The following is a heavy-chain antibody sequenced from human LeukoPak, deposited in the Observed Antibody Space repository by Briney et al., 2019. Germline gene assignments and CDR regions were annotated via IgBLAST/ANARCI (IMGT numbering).Heavy chain of an antibody. CDR1: GYTLTELS. J-gene: IGHJ6*03. Sequence: ASVKVSCKVSGYTLTELSMHWVRQAPGKGLEWMGGFDPEDGETIYAQKFQGRVTMTEDTSTDTAYMELSSLRSEDTAVYYCATAAARRHYYYYMDAWGKGTTVTVSS. CDR2: FDPEDGET. CDR3: ATAAARRHYYYYMDA. V-gene: IGHV1-24*01. D-gene: IGHD6-6*01.